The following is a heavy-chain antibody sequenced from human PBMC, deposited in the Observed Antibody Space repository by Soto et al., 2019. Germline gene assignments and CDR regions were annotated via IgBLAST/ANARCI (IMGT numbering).Heavy chain of an antibody. Sequence: SVKVSCKASGGTFSSYAISWVRQAPGQGLEWMGGIIPIFGTANYAQKFQGRVTITADESTSTAYMELSSLRSEDTAVYYCARDPIVLMQKGYYYGMDVWGQGTTVTVSS. V-gene: IGHV1-69*13. J-gene: IGHJ6*02. CDR1: GGTFSSYA. CDR3: ARDPIVLMQKGYYYGMDV. D-gene: IGHD2-8*01. CDR2: IIPIFGTA.